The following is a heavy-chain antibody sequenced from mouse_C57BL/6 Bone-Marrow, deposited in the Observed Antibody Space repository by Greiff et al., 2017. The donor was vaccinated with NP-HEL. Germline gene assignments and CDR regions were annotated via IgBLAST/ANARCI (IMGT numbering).Heavy chain of an antibody. J-gene: IGHJ3*01. CDR2: ISYSGST. V-gene: IGHV3-1*01. Sequence: EVKLVESGPGMVKPSQSLSLTCTVTGYSITSGYDWHWIRHFPGNKLEWMGYISYSGSTNYNPSLKSRISITHDTSKNHFFLKLNSVTTEDTATYYCARFYYYGSSPFAYWGQGTLVTVSA. CDR1: GYSITSGYD. CDR3: ARFYYYGSSPFAY. D-gene: IGHD1-1*01.